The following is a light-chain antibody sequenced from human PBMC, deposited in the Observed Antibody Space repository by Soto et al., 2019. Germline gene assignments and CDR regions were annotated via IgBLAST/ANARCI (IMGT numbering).Light chain of an antibody. CDR1: QSVSSSY. CDR3: QQYETSPLT. Sequence: EIVLTQSPGTLSLSPGERATLSCRASQSVSSSYLAWYQQKPGQAPRLPIYGASSRATGIPDRFSGSGSGTDFTLTISRLEPEDLAVYYCQQYETSPLTFGGGTKVDIK. V-gene: IGKV3-20*01. CDR2: GAS. J-gene: IGKJ4*01.